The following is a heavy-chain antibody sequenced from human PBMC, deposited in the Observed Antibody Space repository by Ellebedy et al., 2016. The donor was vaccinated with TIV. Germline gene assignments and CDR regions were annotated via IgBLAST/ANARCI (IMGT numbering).Heavy chain of an antibody. J-gene: IGHJ6*02. V-gene: IGHV1-2*04. Sequence: ASVKVSXXASGYTFTGYYMHWVRQAPGQGLEWMGWINPNSGGTNYAQKFQGWVTMTRDTSISTAYMELSRLRSDDTAVYYCARDPIFGVVIPTTRYGMDVWGQGTTVTVSS. CDR1: GYTFTGYY. CDR2: INPNSGGT. D-gene: IGHD3-3*01. CDR3: ARDPIFGVVIPTTRYGMDV.